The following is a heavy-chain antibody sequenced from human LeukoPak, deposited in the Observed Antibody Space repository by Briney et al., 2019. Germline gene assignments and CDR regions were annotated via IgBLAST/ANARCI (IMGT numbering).Heavy chain of an antibody. D-gene: IGHD5-24*01. CDR3: ARYRRDGYNRYFDY. CDR1: GGSFSGYY. J-gene: IGHJ4*02. Sequence: LSLTCAVYGGSFSGYYMSWIRQAPGKGLEWVSYISSSGSTIYYADSVKGRFTISRDNAKNSLYLQMNSLRAEDTAVYYCARYRRDGYNRYFDYWGQGTLVTVSS. V-gene: IGHV3-11*01. CDR2: ISSSGSTI.